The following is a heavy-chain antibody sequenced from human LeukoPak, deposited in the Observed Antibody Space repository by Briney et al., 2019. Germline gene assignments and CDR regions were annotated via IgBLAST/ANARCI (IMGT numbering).Heavy chain of an antibody. CDR1: GGSISSSGYY. Sequence: SQTLSLTCTVSGGSISSSGYYWSWIRQHPGKDLEWIGYIYYSGTTDYNPSLESRVIISRDTSKNQFSLKLSSVTAADTAVYYCARATTSCYGFCYYYGMDVWGQGTTVTVSS. CDR3: ARATTSCYGFCYYYGMDV. J-gene: IGHJ6*02. V-gene: IGHV4-31*03. D-gene: IGHD2-2*01. CDR2: IYYSGTT.